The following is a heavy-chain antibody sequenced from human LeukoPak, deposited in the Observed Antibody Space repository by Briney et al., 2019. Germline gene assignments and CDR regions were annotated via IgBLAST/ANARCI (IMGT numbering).Heavy chain of an antibody. CDR3: ARLSEALATVVKYWYFDH. Sequence: SETLSLTCAVSGGSISSSNWWSWVRQPPGKGLEWIGEIYHSGSTNYNPSLKSRLTISVDTSKNQFSLKLSSVTAADTAVYYCARLSEALATVVKYWYFDHWGRGALVTVSS. V-gene: IGHV4-4*02. J-gene: IGHJ2*01. D-gene: IGHD4-23*01. CDR2: IYHSGST. CDR1: GGSISSSNW.